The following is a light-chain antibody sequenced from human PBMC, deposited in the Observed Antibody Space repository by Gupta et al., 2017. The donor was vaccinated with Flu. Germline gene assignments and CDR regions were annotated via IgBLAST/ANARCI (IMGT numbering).Light chain of an antibody. J-gene: IGKJ2*01. V-gene: IGKV3-11*01. CDR2: DAS. Sequence: YPATLSLSPGERATLSCRASQSVSSYLAWYQQKPGQAPRLLIYDASNRATGIPARFSGSGSGTDFTLTSSSLEPEDFAVYYCQQRSNWHTFGQGTKLEIK. CDR1: QSVSSY. CDR3: QQRSNWHT.